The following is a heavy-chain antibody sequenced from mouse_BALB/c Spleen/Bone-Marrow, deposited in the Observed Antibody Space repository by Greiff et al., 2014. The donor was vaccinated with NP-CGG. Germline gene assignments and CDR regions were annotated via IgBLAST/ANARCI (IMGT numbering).Heavy chain of an antibody. CDR1: GFTFTDYF. D-gene: IGHD5-1*01. CDR3: ARDYSGYFDF. V-gene: IGHV7-3*02. J-gene: IGHJ2*01. CDR2: IRNKPNGYTT. Sequence: VQLKESGGGLVQPGGSLRLSCTTSGFTFTDYFMTWVRQPPGKALEWLGFIRNKPNGYTTEYNPSVKGRFTISRDNSQGILYLQMNTLRAEDSAIYYCARDYSGYFDFWGQGTTLTASS.